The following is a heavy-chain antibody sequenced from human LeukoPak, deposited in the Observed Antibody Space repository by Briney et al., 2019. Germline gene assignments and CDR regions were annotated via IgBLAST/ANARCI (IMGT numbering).Heavy chain of an antibody. J-gene: IGHJ4*02. Sequence: PGGSLRLSCAASGFTFDTYSMDWVRQAPGKGLEWVSSISSRSTYIYYADSVKGRFTISRDNAKNSLYLQMNSLRAEDTAVYYCASARVIIHWGQGTLVTVSS. CDR2: ISSRSTYI. V-gene: IGHV3-21*01. CDR1: GFTFDTYS. D-gene: IGHD3-10*01. CDR3: ASARVIIH.